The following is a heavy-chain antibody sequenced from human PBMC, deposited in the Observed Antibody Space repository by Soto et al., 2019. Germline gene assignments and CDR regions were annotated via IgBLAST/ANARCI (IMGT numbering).Heavy chain of an antibody. CDR3: TRRRVSSSSLSDGLDV. Sequence: PGGSLRLSCAASGFTFSGSAMHWVRQASGKXLEWVGRIRSKANSYATAYAASVKGRFTISRDDSKNTAYLQMNSLKTEDTAVYYCTRRRVSSSSLSDGLDVWGQGTTVTVTS. CDR1: GFTFSGSA. J-gene: IGHJ6*02. CDR2: IRSKANSYAT. D-gene: IGHD6-13*01. V-gene: IGHV3-73*01.